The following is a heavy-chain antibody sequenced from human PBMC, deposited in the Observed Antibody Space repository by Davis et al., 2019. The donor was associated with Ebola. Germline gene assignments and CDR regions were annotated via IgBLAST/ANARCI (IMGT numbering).Heavy chain of an antibody. Sequence: GESLKIPCAASGFTFSSYAMHWVRQAPGKGLEWVAVISYDGSNKYYADSVKGRFTISRDNSKNTLYLQMNSLRAEDTAVYYCARKTFFDYWGQGTLVTVSS. CDR3: ARKTFFDY. CDR1: GFTFSSYA. J-gene: IGHJ4*02. V-gene: IGHV3-30-3*01. CDR2: ISYDGSNK.